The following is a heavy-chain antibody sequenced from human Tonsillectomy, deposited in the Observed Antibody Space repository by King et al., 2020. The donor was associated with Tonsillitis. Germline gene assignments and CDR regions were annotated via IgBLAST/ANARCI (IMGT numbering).Heavy chain of an antibody. Sequence: VQLVESGGGVVQPGRSLRLSCAASGFIFSSYAVHWVRQAPGKGLEWVAVISYDGSNKYYGDSVKGRFTISRDNSKDTLYLQMSSLRADDTAVYSCVGGARDRVDIAAAGLDYWGQGPLVPVSS. CDR2: ISYDGSNK. V-gene: IGHV3-30-3*01. CDR3: VGGARDRVDIAAAGLDY. D-gene: IGHD6-13*01. CDR1: GFIFSSYA. J-gene: IGHJ4*02.